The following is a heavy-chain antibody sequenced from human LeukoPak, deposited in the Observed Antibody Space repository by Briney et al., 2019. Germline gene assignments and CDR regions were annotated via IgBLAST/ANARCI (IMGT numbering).Heavy chain of an antibody. J-gene: IGHJ1*01. Sequence: SETLSLTCSVSGGSISSYNWTWIRQPPGKGLEWIGYRYYSGSTTYNPSLKSRVTISVDTSKSQFSLKLISVTAADTAIYYCARVRGDFETDWGQGTLVTVSS. CDR1: GGSISSYN. D-gene: IGHD3-16*01. V-gene: IGHV4-59*01. CDR2: RYYSGST. CDR3: ARVRGDFETD.